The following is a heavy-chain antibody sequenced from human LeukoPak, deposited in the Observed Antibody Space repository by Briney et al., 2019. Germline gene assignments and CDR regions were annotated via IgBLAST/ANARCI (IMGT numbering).Heavy chain of an antibody. CDR1: DGSIGSSNYY. CDR3: ARDLAGHFGGFYFDY. CDR2: IYYSGST. Sequence: PSETLSLTCTVSDGSIGSSNYYWGWIRQPPGKGLEWIGTIYYSGSTYYNPSLKSRVTISVDTSKNQFSLKVNSVTAADTAVYYCARDLAGHFGGFYFDYWGQGTLVTVSS. J-gene: IGHJ4*02. V-gene: IGHV4-39*07. D-gene: IGHD2-21*01.